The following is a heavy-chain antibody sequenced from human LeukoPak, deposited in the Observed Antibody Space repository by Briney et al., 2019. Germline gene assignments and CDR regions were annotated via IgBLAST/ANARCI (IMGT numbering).Heavy chain of an antibody. CDR3: ARRGGRYYYDSSGYYNPFDY. Sequence: SETLSLTCTVSGGSISSSSYYWGWIRQPPGKGLEWIGSIYYSGSTYYNPSLKSRVTISVDTSKNQFSLKLSSVTAADTAAYYCARRGGRYYYDSSGYYNPFDYWGQGTLVTVSS. CDR2: IYYSGST. V-gene: IGHV4-39*01. D-gene: IGHD3-22*01. CDR1: GGSISSSSYY. J-gene: IGHJ4*02.